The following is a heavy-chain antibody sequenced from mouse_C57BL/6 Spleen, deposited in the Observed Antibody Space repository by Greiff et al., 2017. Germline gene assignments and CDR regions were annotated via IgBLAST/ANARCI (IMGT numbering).Heavy chain of an antibody. Sequence: EVKVEESGGGLVQPGGSMKLSCVASGFTFSNYWMNWVRQSPEKGLEWVAQIRLKSDNYATHYAESVKGRFTISRDDSKSSVYLQMNNLRAEDTGIYYCTGGGLRSFAYWGQGTLVTVSA. D-gene: IGHD2-4*01. V-gene: IGHV6-3*01. CDR2: IRLKSDNYAT. J-gene: IGHJ3*01. CDR1: GFTFSNYW. CDR3: TGGGLRSFAY.